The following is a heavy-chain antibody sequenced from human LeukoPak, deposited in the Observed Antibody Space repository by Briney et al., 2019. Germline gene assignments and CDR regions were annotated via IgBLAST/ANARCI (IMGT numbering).Heavy chain of an antibody. Sequence: PSETLSLTCAVYGGSFSGYYWSWIRQPPGKGLEWIGEINHSGSTNYNPSLKSRVTISVDTSKNRFSLKLSSVTAADTAVYYCARRAPYCSGGSCYSNYYYYYMDVWGKGTTVTVSS. CDR2: INHSGST. D-gene: IGHD2-15*01. J-gene: IGHJ6*03. CDR1: GGSFSGYY. V-gene: IGHV4-34*01. CDR3: ARRAPYCSGGSCYSNYYYYYMDV.